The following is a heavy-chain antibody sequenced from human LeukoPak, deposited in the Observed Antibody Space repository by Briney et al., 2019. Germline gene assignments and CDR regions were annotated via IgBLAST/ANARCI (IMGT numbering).Heavy chain of an antibody. D-gene: IGHD6-19*01. J-gene: IGHJ4*02. CDR2: INPNSGGT. CDR1: GYTFTGYY. CDR3: ARDSSGWQLFDY. Sequence: ASVKVSCKASGYTFTGYYMHWVRQAPGQGLEWMGWINPNSGGTNYAQKFQGRVTMTRDTSISTAYMELSRLRSDDTAVYYCARDSSGWQLFDYWGQGTLVTVSS. V-gene: IGHV1-2*02.